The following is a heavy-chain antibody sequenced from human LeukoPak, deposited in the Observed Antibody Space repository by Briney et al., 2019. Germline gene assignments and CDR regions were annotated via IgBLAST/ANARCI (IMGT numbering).Heavy chain of an antibody. CDR2: IYYSGST. Sequence: SETLSLTCTVSGGSISSSSYYWGWIRQPPGKGLEWIGSIYYSGSTYYNPSLKSRVTISVDTSKNQFSLKLRSVTAADTAVYYCARDKTGWFDPWGQGTLVTVSS. CDR1: GGSISSSSYY. D-gene: IGHD1-14*01. J-gene: IGHJ5*02. V-gene: IGHV4-39*07. CDR3: ARDKTGWFDP.